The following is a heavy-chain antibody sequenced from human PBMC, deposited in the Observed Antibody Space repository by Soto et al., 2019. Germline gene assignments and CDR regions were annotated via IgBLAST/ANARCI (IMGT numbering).Heavy chain of an antibody. Sequence: QITLKESGPTLVKPTQTLTLTCTFSGFSLSTNGVGVGWIRQPPGKALEWLALIYWDDSKEYSPSLRSRLTITKDPPKNQVVLTMTNMDPVDTATYYYAHKGGGDRILDFWGQGTLVTVSS. V-gene: IGHV2-5*02. J-gene: IGHJ4*02. CDR3: AHKGGGDRILDF. D-gene: IGHD3-16*01. CDR1: GFSLSTNGVG. CDR2: IYWDDSK.